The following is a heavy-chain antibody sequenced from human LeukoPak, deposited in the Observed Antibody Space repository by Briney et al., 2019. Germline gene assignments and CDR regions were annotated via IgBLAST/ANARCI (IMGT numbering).Heavy chain of an antibody. J-gene: IGHJ4*02. V-gene: IGHV4-59*02. Sequence: SETLSLTCVVSGGSVSGYYWGWIRQPPGRGLEWIGYVYYSGSTNYNPSFKSRITISVDTSRNQFSLQLSSVTAADTAVYYCASLTMVRGEIDYWGQGTLVTVSS. D-gene: IGHD3-10*01. CDR1: GGSVSGYY. CDR2: VYYSGST. CDR3: ASLTMVRGEIDY.